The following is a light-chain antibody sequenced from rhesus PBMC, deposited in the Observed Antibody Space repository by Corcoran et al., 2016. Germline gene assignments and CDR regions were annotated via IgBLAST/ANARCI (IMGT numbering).Light chain of an antibody. CDR1: QGISTY. V-gene: IGKV1-43*02. CDR2: KAS. Sequence: DIQMTQSPSSLSAAVGDIVSITCRASQGISTYLNWYQQKQEKAPKRLIYKASSVESGVPSRFSGSGSGTDFTLTISSLQPEGFATDYCLRYNSDPLTFGGGTKVELK. CDR3: LRYNSDPLT. J-gene: IGKJ4*01.